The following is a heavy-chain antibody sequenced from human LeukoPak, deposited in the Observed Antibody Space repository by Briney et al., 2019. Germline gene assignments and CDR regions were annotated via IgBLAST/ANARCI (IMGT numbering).Heavy chain of an antibody. J-gene: IGHJ4*02. V-gene: IGHV4-59*08. CDR2: IYYSGST. CDR1: GGSISSYY. D-gene: IGHD6-6*01. CDR3: ARHQSRPGCFDY. Sequence: PSETLSLTCTVSGGSISSYYWSLIRQPPGKGLEWIGYIYYSGSTNYNPSLKSRVTISVDTSKNQFSLKLSSVTAADTAVYYCARHQSRPGCFDYWGQGTLVTVSS.